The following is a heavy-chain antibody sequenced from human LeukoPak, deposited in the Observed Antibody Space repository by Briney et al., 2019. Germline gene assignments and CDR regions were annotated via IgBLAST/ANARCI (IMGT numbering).Heavy chain of an antibody. CDR3: ARDYRIAAAGSGPQTYYYYYGMDV. Sequence: SETLSLTCTVSGGSVSSGSYYWSWIRQPPGKGLEWIGYIYYSGSTNYNPSLKSRVTISVDTSKNQFSLKLSSVTAADTAVYYCARDYRIAAAGSGPQTYYYYYGMDVWGQGTTVTVSS. D-gene: IGHD6-13*01. J-gene: IGHJ6*02. V-gene: IGHV4-61*01. CDR1: GGSVSSGSYY. CDR2: IYYSGST.